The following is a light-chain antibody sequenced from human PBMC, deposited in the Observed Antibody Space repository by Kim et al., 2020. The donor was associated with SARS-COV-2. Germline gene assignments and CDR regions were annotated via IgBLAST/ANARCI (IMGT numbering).Light chain of an antibody. CDR3: QTWGTGIQGV. CDR1: SGHSSYA. Sequence: QPVLTQSPSASASLGASVKFTCTLSSGHSSYAIAWHQQQPEKGPRYLMKLNSDGSHSKGDGIPDRFSGSSSGAERYLAISSLQSEDEADYYCQTWGTGIQGVFGGGTQLTVL. V-gene: IGLV4-69*01. CDR2: LNSDGSH. J-gene: IGLJ2*01.